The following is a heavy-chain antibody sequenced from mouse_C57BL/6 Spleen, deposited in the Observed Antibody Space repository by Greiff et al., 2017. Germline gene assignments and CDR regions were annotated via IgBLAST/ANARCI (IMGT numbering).Heavy chain of an antibody. V-gene: IGHV14-4*01. Sequence: EVKLVESGAELVRPGASVKLSCTASGFNIKDDYMHWVKQRPEQGLEWIGWIDPENGDTEYASKFQGKATITAETSSNTAYLKLSSLTSEDTAVYYCTTPRDYGSSYHVGWFAYWGQGTLVTVSA. J-gene: IGHJ3*01. CDR1: GFNIKDDY. CDR3: TTPRDYGSSYHVGWFAY. CDR2: IDPENGDT. D-gene: IGHD1-1*01.